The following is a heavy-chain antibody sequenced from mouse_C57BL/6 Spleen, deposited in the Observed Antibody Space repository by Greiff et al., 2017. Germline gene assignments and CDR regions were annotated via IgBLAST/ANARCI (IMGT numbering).Heavy chain of an antibody. CDR3: ERLMVTTGGYYAMDY. CDR2: IYPGSGST. Sequence: QVQLQQPGAELVKPGASVKMSCKASGYTFTSYWITWVKQRPGQGLEWIGDIYPGSGSTNYNEKFKSKATLTVDPSSSTAYMQLSSLTSEDSAVYYCERLMVTTGGYYAMDYWGQGTSVTVSS. V-gene: IGHV1-55*01. J-gene: IGHJ4*01. CDR1: GYTFTSYW. D-gene: IGHD2-2*01.